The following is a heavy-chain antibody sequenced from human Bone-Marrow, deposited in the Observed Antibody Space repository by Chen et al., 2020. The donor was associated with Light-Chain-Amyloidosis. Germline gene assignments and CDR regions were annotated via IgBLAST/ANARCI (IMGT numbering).Heavy chain of an antibody. Sequence: EVQLAESGGGLLQRGGSLRLSCAASGFAFRRYAMSWVRQAPGKGLEWVSTISGSGGSRYYGDSVKGRLTISRDNSKNALFLQMNSLRAEDTAVYYCAKDISYDDILPGYPADAFDIWGQGTMVTVSS. CDR2: ISGSGGSR. CDR1: GFAFRRYA. CDR3: AKDISYDDILPGYPADAFDI. J-gene: IGHJ3*02. V-gene: IGHV3-23*04. D-gene: IGHD3-9*01.